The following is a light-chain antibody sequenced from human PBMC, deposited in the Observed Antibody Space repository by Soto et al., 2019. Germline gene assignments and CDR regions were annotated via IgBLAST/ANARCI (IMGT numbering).Light chain of an antibody. CDR3: QHYGSSPLT. CDR2: GAS. Sequence: EIVLTQSPGTLSLSPGERATLSCRASQSVSSSYLGWYQQKPGQAPRLLIYGASNRATGIPDRFSGIGSGTDFTLTISRLEPEDFAVYYCQHYGSSPLTFGEATKMEIK. CDR1: QSVSSSY. J-gene: IGKJ4*01. V-gene: IGKV3-20*01.